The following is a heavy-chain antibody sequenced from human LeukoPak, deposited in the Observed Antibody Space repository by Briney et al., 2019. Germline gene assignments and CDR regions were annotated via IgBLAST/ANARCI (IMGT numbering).Heavy chain of an antibody. CDR2: MWYDGRNK. J-gene: IGHJ6*03. CDR3: ARDGGLGYCSGGSCYSPAYYYYYYMDV. Sequence: GGSLRLSCAASGFTFSSYGMHWVRQAPGKGREWVAGMWYDGRNKYYADSVKGRFTISLDNSKNTLYLQMNRLRAEDTAVYYCARDGGLGYCSGGSCYSPAYYYYYYMDVWGKGTTVTVSS. V-gene: IGHV3-33*01. D-gene: IGHD2-15*01. CDR1: GFTFSSYG.